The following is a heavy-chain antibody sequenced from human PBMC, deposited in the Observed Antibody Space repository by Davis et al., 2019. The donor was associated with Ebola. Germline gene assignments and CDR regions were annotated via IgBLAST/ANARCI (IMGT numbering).Heavy chain of an antibody. CDR1: GFTFSSYS. CDR3: ASGRAQWLAY. D-gene: IGHD6-19*01. J-gene: IGHJ4*02. CDR2: ISSSSSYI. V-gene: IGHV3-21*01. Sequence: LSLTCAASGFTFSSYSMNWVRQAPGKGLEWVSSISSSSSYIYYADSVKGRFTISRDNAKNSLYLQMNSLRAEDTAVYYCASGRAQWLAYWGQGTLVTVSS.